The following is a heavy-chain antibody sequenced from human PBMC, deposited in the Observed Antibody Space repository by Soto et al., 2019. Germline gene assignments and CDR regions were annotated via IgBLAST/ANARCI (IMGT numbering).Heavy chain of an antibody. CDR2: IYHSGST. CDR1: W. Sequence: WWSWVRQPPGKGLEWIGEIYHSGSTNYNPSLKSRVTISVDKSKNQFSLKLSSVTAADTAVYYCAGWIQLQQYYYYGMDVWGQGTTVTV. D-gene: IGHD5-18*01. CDR3: AGWIQLQQYYYYGMDV. J-gene: IGHJ6*02. V-gene: IGHV4-4*02.